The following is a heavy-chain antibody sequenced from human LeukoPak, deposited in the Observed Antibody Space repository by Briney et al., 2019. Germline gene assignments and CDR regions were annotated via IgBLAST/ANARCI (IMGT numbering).Heavy chain of an antibody. CDR2: IYPGDSDT. CDR3: ARGNYGGYYYYYMDV. J-gene: IGHJ6*03. Sequence: GESLKISCKGSGYSFTSYWIGWVRQMLGKGLEWMGIIYPGDSDTRYSPSFQGQVTISADKSISTAYLQWSSLKASDTAMYYCARGNYGGYYYYYMDVWGKGTTVTISS. D-gene: IGHD4-23*01. V-gene: IGHV5-51*01. CDR1: GYSFTSYW.